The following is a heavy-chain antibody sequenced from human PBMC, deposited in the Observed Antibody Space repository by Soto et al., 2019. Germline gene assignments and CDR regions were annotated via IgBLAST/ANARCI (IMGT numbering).Heavy chain of an antibody. CDR3: AIFDSLTVYGCMDF. CDR1: EDSIRSGNHY. V-gene: IGHV4-30-4*01. CDR2: IYYSGST. D-gene: IGHD3-9*01. J-gene: IGHJ6*02. Sequence: SKTLYLTCTVSEDSIRSGNHYWSWIRQPPGKGLEWIGYIYYSGSTYYSPSLKSRVTISVDTSKNQFSLKLNSVTAADTAVYYCAIFDSLTVYGCMDFWGQGNTVTV.